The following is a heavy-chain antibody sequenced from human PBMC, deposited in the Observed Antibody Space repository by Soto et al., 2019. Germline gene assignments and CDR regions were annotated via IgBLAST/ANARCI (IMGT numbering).Heavy chain of an antibody. V-gene: IGHV4-59*01. CDR3: ATTSLYYNYFDY. Sequence: SETLSLTCTVSGGSISSYYWSWIRQPPGKGLEWIGYIYYSGSTNYNPSLKSRVTISVDTSKNQFSLKLSSVTAADTAVYYCATTSLYYNYFDYWGQGTLVTVSS. CDR2: IYYSGST. J-gene: IGHJ4*02. D-gene: IGHD1-26*01. CDR1: GGSISSYY.